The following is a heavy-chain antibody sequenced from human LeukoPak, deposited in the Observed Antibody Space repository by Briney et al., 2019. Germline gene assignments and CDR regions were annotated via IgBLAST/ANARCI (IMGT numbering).Heavy chain of an antibody. V-gene: IGHV3-48*04. Sequence: GGSLRLSCAASGFTFSSYSMNWVRQAPGKGLEWVSYISSSSSTIYYADSVKGRFTISRDNAKNSLYPQMNSLRAEDTAVYYCARDHVDTAMVSDYYYYMDVWGKGTTVTVSS. CDR2: ISSSSSTI. CDR3: ARDHVDTAMVSDYYYYMDV. CDR1: GFTFSSYS. D-gene: IGHD5-18*01. J-gene: IGHJ6*03.